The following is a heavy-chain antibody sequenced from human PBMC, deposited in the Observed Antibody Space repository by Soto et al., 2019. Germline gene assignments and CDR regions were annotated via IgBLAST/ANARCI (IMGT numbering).Heavy chain of an antibody. D-gene: IGHD2-15*01. Sequence: QVQLVQSGAEVKKPGSSVKVSCKAPGGTFSSYAISWVRQAPGQGLEWMGGVIPIFGTAKYAQKFHGRVTTTADESTSTGYMELRSLRSEDTAMYYCARSQGGSSSLDIYYYYYYGMDVWGQGTTVTVSS. J-gene: IGHJ6*02. V-gene: IGHV1-69*01. CDR2: VIPIFGTA. CDR3: ARSQGGSSSLDIYYYYYYGMDV. CDR1: GGTFSSYA.